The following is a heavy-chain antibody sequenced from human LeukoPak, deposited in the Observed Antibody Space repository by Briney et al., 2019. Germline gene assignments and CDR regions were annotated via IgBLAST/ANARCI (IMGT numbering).Heavy chain of an antibody. J-gene: IGHJ5*02. D-gene: IGHD2-21*02. CDR3: ARARAGVVTAVRYWFDP. CDR1: GGSISSSSYY. Sequence: SETLSLTCTVSGGSISSSSYYWGWIRQPPGKGLEWIGSIYYSGSTYYNPSLKSRVTISVDTSKNQFSLKLNSVTAADTAVYYCARARAGVVTAVRYWFDPWGQGTPVTVSS. V-gene: IGHV4-39*07. CDR2: IYYSGST.